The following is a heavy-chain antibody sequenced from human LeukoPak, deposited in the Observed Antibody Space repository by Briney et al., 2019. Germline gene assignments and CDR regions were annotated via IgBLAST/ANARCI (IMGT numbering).Heavy chain of an antibody. Sequence: NPSETLSLTCAVYGGSFTTYYWNWIRQSPGKGLEWIGEINHTGTTNYNPSLKSRVTISVDTSKNQFSLKLSSMTAADTAVYYCARGALLWFGDRMEYYFDYWGQGTLLTVSS. CDR1: GGSFTTYY. CDR3: ARGALLWFGDRMEYYFDY. D-gene: IGHD3-10*01. J-gene: IGHJ4*02. V-gene: IGHV4-34*01. CDR2: INHTGTT.